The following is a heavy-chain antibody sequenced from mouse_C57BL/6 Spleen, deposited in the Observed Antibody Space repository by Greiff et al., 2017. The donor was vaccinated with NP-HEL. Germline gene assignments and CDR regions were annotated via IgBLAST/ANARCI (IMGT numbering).Heavy chain of an antibody. J-gene: IGHJ4*01. Sequence: QVQLQQPGAELVLPFASVKLSCKASFSPFPLSFLPFFPPLPFPFLSFLFSLDPSSLSPNYNQKFKGKSTLTVDKSSSTAYMQLSSLTSEASAVYYCARGREGYAMDYWGQGTSVTVSS. V-gene: IGHV1-69*01. CDR1: FSPFPLSF. CDR3: ARGREGYAMDY. CDR2: LDPSSLSP.